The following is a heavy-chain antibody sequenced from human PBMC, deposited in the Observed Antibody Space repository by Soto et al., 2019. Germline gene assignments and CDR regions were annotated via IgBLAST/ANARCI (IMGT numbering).Heavy chain of an antibody. CDR1: GYFFTSYA. Sequence: HVQLVQSGPEVKKTGASVKVSCRASGYFFTSYAIHWVRQAPGPRLEWLGWINAANGHTKYSQNFQGRVIITRDTSANTVYMEVSSLKSGDTAVYYCARGSIAVAGRNQLDYWGQGTRVTVFS. J-gene: IGHJ4*02. D-gene: IGHD6-19*01. V-gene: IGHV1-3*01. CDR2: INAANGHT. CDR3: ARGSIAVAGRNQLDY.